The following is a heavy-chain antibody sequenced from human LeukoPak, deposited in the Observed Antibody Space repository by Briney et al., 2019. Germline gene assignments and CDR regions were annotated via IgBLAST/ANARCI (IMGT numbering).Heavy chain of an antibody. J-gene: IGHJ4*02. CDR1: GFTFSSYS. V-gene: IGHV3-21*01. D-gene: IGHD1-26*01. CDR3: ARDPIVGATCFDY. CDR2: ISSSSSYI. Sequence: PGGSLRRSCAASGFTFSSYSMNWVRQAPGKGLEWVSSISSSSSYIYYADSVKGRFTISRDNAKNSLYLQMNSLRAEDTAVYYCARDPIVGATCFDYWGQGTLVTVSS.